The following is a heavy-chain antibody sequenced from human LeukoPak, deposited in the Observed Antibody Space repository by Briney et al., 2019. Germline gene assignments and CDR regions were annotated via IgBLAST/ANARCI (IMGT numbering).Heavy chain of an antibody. V-gene: IGHV4-59*11. CDR1: GGSISSHY. Sequence: SETLSLTCTVSGGSISSHYWSWIRQPPGKGLEWIGYIYYSGSTNYIPSLKSRVTISVDTSKNQFSLKLSSVTAADTAVYYCARGNWNYAPWGQGTLVTVSS. D-gene: IGHD1-7*01. CDR2: IYYSGST. CDR3: ARGNWNYAP. J-gene: IGHJ5*02.